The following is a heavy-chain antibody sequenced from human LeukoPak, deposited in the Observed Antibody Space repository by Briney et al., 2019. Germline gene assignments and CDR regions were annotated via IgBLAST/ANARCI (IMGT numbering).Heavy chain of an antibody. D-gene: IGHD3-22*01. V-gene: IGHV1-69*04. J-gene: IGHJ4*02. CDR3: ATGSDNYYDSSGYYPRVDY. Sequence: ASVKVSCKASGGTFSSYAISWVRQAPGQGLEWMGRIIPIFGIANYAQKFQGRVMITADKSTSTAYMELSSLRSEDTAVYYCATGSDNYYDSSGYYPRVDYWGQGTLVTVSS. CDR1: GGTFSSYA. CDR2: IIPIFGIA.